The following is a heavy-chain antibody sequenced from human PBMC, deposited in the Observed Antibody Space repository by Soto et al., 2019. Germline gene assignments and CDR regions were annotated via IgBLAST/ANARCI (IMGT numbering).Heavy chain of an antibody. CDR2: IIPTFGRT. CDR3: ARDPLSSFAMDV. J-gene: IGHJ6*02. Sequence: SVKVSCKASGDTFSSYAISWVRQAPGKGLEWMGKIIPTFGRTNYAQKFQGRLTTSADDSTSTAYMELRSLVSEDTAVYYCARDPLSSFAMDVWGQGTTVTVSS. D-gene: IGHD6-6*01. CDR1: GDTFSSYA. V-gene: IGHV1-69*13.